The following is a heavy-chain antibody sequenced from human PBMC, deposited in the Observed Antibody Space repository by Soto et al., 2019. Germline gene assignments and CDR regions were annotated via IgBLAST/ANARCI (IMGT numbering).Heavy chain of an antibody. V-gene: IGHV3-30*03. CDR3: ASPYCSGGSCYLTEYFQY. D-gene: IGHD2-15*01. Sequence: QVQLVESGGGVVQPGRSLRLSCAASGFSFSYYAMHWVRQAPGKGLEWVAVIAYDASKKYYADSVKGRFTISRDNSKNTLYRQMNSLRDEDTAVYYCASPYCSGGSCYLTEYFQYWGPGTRVTVSS. J-gene: IGHJ1*01. CDR1: GFSFSYYA. CDR2: IAYDASKK.